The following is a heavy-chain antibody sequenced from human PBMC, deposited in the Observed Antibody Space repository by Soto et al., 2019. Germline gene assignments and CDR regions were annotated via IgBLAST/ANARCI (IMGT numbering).Heavy chain of an antibody. V-gene: IGHV3-48*01. CDR3: MGMCSGRVCYYDTY. J-gene: IGHJ4*02. D-gene: IGHD2-21*02. Sequence: EVQLVESGGGLVQPGGSLRLSCEASGFTFSYYSMNWVRQAPGKGLEWVSFISSSSSAIYYADSVKGRFTSSRDNGKNSLYLQMSSLRAEDTALYYCMGMCSGRVCYYDTYWGQGTLVTVST. CDR2: ISSSSSAI. CDR1: GFTFSYYS.